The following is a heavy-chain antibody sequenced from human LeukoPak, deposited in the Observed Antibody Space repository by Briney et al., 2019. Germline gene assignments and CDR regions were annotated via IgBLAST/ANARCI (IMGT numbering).Heavy chain of an antibody. CDR1: GYTFTSYA. Sequence: GASVKVSCKASGYTFTSYAISWVRQAPGQGLEWMGGIIPIFGTANYAQKFQGRVTITADESTSTAYMELSSLRSEDTAVYYCASYSRVAATVTSSYYYYYGMDVWGQGTTVTVSS. D-gene: IGHD4-17*01. V-gene: IGHV1-69*13. CDR2: IIPIFGTA. J-gene: IGHJ6*02. CDR3: ASYSRVAATVTSSYYYYYGMDV.